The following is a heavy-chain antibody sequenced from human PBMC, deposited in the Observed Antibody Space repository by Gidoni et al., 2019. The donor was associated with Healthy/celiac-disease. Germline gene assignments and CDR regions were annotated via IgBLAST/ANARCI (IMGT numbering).Heavy chain of an antibody. CDR2: INPSGGST. D-gene: IGHD2-2*01. CDR3: ARSPGYCSSTSCPFDY. V-gene: IGHV1-46*01. J-gene: IGHJ4*02. CDR1: GYTFTSYY. Sequence: QVQLVQSGAEVKKPGASVKVSCKASGYTFTSYYMHWVRQAPGQGLEWMGIINPSGGSTSYAQKFQGRVTMTRDTSTSTVYMDLSSLRSEDTAVYYCARSPGYCSSTSCPFDYWGQGTLVTVSS.